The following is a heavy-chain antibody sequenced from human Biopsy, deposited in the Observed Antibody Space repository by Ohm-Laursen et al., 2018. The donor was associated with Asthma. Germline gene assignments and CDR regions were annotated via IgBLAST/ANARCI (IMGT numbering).Heavy chain of an antibody. CDR2: ISGYNGDT. CDR3: VRDKVVVVPGSKGPTDWFDP. D-gene: IGHD2-15*01. Sequence: ASVKVSCKASGYTFSNYAISWVRQAPGQGLEWMGWISGYNGDTKFAQNVKGRLSLTTDTSTSTAYMELRSLTSDDTAVYYCVRDKVVVVPGSKGPTDWFDPWGQGTLVTVPS. V-gene: IGHV1-18*04. J-gene: IGHJ5*02. CDR1: GYTFSNYA.